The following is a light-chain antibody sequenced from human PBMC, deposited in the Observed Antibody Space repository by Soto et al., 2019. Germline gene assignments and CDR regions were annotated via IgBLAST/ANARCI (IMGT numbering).Light chain of an antibody. V-gene: IGKV1-39*01. J-gene: IGKJ2*01. Sequence: DVQMTQSPSSLSASVGDRVTITCRASQRIRTSLNWYQQKPGKAPKFLIYDASSLQSEDPSRFSGSGSGTDFTLTISNLQPEDFATYYCQQSYSVPPTFGQGTKLEI. CDR3: QQSYSVPPT. CDR1: QRIRTS. CDR2: DAS.